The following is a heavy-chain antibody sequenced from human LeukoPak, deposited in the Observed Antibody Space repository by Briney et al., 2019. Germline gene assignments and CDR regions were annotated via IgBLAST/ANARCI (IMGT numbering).Heavy chain of an antibody. CDR1: GGSFSGYY. V-gene: IGHV4-34*01. Sequence: PSETLSLTCAVYGGSFSGYYWSWIRQPPGKGLEWIGEINHSGSTNYNPSLKSRVTISVDTSKNQFSLKLSSVTAADTAVYYWARGGVGTIVGVVILRHGWFDPWGQGTLVTVSS. J-gene: IGHJ5*02. D-gene: IGHD3-3*01. CDR2: INHSGST. CDR3: ARGGVGTIVGVVILRHGWFDP.